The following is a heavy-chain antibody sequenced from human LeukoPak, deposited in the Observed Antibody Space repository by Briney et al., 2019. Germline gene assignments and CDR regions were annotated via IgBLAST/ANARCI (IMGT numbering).Heavy chain of an antibody. CDR2: CSGSGGST. CDR3: AKGPAFYYDSSGSYFDF. CDR1: GFTFSSYA. V-gene: IGHV3-23*01. Sequence: PGESLRLSCAASGFTFSSYAMSWVRQAPGKGLEWVSACSGSGGSTYYADSVKGRSTISRDNSKNTLYLQMNSLRAEDTAVYYCAKGPAFYYDSSGSYFDFWGQGTLVTVSS. J-gene: IGHJ4*02. D-gene: IGHD3-22*01.